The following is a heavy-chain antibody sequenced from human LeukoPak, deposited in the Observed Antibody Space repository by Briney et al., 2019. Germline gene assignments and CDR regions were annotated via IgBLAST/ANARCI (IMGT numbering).Heavy chain of an antibody. CDR2: IKQDGSEK. CDR1: GFTFSSYW. Sequence: GGSLRLSCAASGFTFSSYWMSWVRQAPGKGPEWVANIKQDGSEKYYVDSVKGRFTISRDNAKNSLYLQMNSLRAEDTAVYYCARPLRDGYNFDAFDIWGQGTMVTVSS. V-gene: IGHV3-7*05. J-gene: IGHJ3*02. CDR3: ARPLRDGYNFDAFDI. D-gene: IGHD5-24*01.